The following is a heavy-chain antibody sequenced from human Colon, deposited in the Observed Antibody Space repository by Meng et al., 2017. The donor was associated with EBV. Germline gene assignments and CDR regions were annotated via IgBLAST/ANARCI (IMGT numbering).Heavy chain of an antibody. D-gene: IGHD1-1*01. CDR1: GFIFRTYS. Sequence: EVHLVESGGGLVKPGGSXXLSCAGSGFIFRTYSMNWVRQAPGKGLEWVASLSDSGTYMYYADSVRGRFTISGDYAKNSLYLEMNSLTAEDTGVYYCARRVGTGFDYWGQGTRVTVSS. CDR2: LSDSGTYM. V-gene: IGHV3-21*01. J-gene: IGHJ4*02. CDR3: ARRVGTGFDY.